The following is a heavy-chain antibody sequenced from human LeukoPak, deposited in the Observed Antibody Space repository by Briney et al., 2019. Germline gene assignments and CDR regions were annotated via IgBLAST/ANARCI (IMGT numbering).Heavy chain of an antibody. D-gene: IGHD6-13*01. CDR1: GFTFSSNY. Sequence: GGSLRLSCAASGFTFSSNYMSWVRQAPGKGLEWVSVIYSGGSTYYADSVKGRFTISRDNSKNTLYLQMNSLRAEDTAVYYCARDHTTAAGSFDYWGQGTLVTVSS. CDR3: ARDHTTAAGSFDY. V-gene: IGHV3-53*01. J-gene: IGHJ4*02. CDR2: IYSGGST.